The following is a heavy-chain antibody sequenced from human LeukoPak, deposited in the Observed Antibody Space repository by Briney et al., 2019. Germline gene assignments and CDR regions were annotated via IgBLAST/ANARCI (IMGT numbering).Heavy chain of an antibody. CDR3: ARRLELGYFDY. CDR2: ISSSSSYI. CDR1: GFTFSSYS. Sequence: PGGSLRLSCAASGFTFSSYSMNWVRQAPGKGLEWVSSISSSSSYIYYADSVKGGFTISRDNAKNSLYLQMNSLRAEDTAVYSCARRLELGYFDYWGQGTLVTVSS. V-gene: IGHV3-21*01. D-gene: IGHD1-7*01. J-gene: IGHJ4*02.